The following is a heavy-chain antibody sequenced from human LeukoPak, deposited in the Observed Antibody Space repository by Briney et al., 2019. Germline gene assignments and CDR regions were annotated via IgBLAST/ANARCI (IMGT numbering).Heavy chain of an antibody. Sequence: ASVKVSCKPSGYTFTNFYIHWVRQAPGQGPEWVGWINPASAGAAFAPKFQGRVSMTWDSSITTAFMDLTSLRSNDTAIYYCARQLGNYYRAFDFWGQGTLVTVSS. V-gene: IGHV1-2*02. CDR2: INPASAGA. CDR3: ARQLGNYYRAFDF. J-gene: IGHJ4*02. CDR1: GYTFTNFY. D-gene: IGHD1-26*01.